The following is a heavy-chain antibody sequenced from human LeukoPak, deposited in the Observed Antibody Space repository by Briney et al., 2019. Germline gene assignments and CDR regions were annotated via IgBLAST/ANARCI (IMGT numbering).Heavy chain of an antibody. CDR1: GYTFTSCA. J-gene: IGHJ6*03. V-gene: IGHV7-4-1*02. D-gene: IGHD4-11*01. Sequence: ASVKVSCKASGYTFTSCAMNWVRRAPGQGLEWMGWINTNTGNPTYAQGFTGRVVFSLDTSVSTAYLQISSLRAEDTAVYYCARGSDYSNFYNSHMDGSGKATTVTVSS. CDR2: INTNTGNP. CDR3: ARGSDYSNFYNSHMDG.